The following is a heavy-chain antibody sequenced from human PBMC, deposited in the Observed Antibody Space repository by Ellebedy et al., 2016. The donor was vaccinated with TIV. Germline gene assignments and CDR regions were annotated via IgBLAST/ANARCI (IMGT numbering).Heavy chain of an antibody. J-gene: IGHJ6*02. D-gene: IGHD3-22*01. CDR1: GYTFTNYG. CDR2: ISAYNGNT. Sequence: AASVKVSCKASGYTFTNYGFSWVRQAPGQGLEWMGWISAYNGNTSYAPKLQGRVTMTTDTSTSTAYMELSSLRSEDTAIYYCARGYYDSSGYRSSRTYHYYGMDVWGPGTTVTVSS. CDR3: ARGYYDSSGYRSSRTYHYYGMDV. V-gene: IGHV1-18*01.